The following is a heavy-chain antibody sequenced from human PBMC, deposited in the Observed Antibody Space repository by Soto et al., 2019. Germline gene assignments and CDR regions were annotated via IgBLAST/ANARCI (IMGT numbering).Heavy chain of an antibody. CDR2: IVPIYGAV. V-gene: IGHV1-69*01. D-gene: IGHD3-16*01. Sequence: QVQLVQSGAEVKKPGSSVKVSCKASGGTFSSYAISWVRQAPGQGLEWMGGIVPIYGAVKFAQKLQDRVTITADESTTTVYLELNSLRADDTAVYYCARDWVGGSWYFDLWGRGTLVTVSS. J-gene: IGHJ2*01. CDR3: ARDWVGGSWYFDL. CDR1: GGTFSSYA.